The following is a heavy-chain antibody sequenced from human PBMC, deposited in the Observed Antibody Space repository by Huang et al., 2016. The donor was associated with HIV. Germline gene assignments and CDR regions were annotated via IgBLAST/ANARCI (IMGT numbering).Heavy chain of an antibody. CDR1: GYTLPELY. J-gene: IGHJ4*02. V-gene: IGHV1-24*01. D-gene: IGHD3-22*01. Sequence: QVQLVQSGAEVKKPGASLKVSCKVSGYTLPELYMHWVRPAPGKGLEWMGGFDPEDGETIDAQKFQGRVTMTEDTSTDTAYMELSSLRSEDTAVYYCATVYRRFRNHDSGDYYFDYWDQGTLVTVSS. CDR3: ATVYRRFRNHDSGDYYFDY. CDR2: FDPEDGET.